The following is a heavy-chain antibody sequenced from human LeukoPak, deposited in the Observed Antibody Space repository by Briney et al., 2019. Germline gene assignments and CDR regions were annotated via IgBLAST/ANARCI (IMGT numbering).Heavy chain of an antibody. CDR3: ASGRDGGDYYYYYMDV. D-gene: IGHD5-24*01. CDR1: GYTFTGYY. CDR2: MHPNTGGT. Sequence: GASVKVSCKASGYTFTGYYVHWVRQAPGQGLEWMGWMHPNTGGTNSAQEFQGRVTMTRDTSISTAYMELSRLRSDDTAVYYCASGRDGGDYYYYYMDVWGKGTTVTVSS. J-gene: IGHJ6*03. V-gene: IGHV1-2*02.